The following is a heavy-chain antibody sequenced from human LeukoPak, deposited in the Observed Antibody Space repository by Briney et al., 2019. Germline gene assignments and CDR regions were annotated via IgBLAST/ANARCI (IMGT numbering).Heavy chain of an antibody. J-gene: IGHJ6*02. V-gene: IGHV1-18*01. CDR3: ASPGFDGMDV. CDR1: GYTFTSYG. CDR2: ISAYNGNT. Sequence: ASVKVSCKASGYTFTSYGISWVRPAPGQGLEWMGWISAYNGNTNYAQNLQGRVTMTTDTSTSTAYMELRSLRSDGAAVYYWASPGFDGMDVWGRGTTVTVSS. D-gene: IGHD3-16*01.